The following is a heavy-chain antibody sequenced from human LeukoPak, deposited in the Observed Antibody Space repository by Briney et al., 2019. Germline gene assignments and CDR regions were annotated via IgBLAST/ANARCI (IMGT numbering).Heavy chain of an antibody. D-gene: IGHD3-3*01. V-gene: IGHV4-39*01. CDR1: GGSISSSSYY. CDR3: ARSAAYYDFWSGISFDP. J-gene: IGHJ5*02. Sequence: SETLSLTCTVSGGSISSSSYYWGWIRQPPGKGLGWIGSIYYSGCTYYNPSLKSRVTISVDTSKNQFSLKLSSVTAADTAVYYCARSAAYYDFWSGISFDPWGQGTLVTVSS. CDR2: IYYSGCT.